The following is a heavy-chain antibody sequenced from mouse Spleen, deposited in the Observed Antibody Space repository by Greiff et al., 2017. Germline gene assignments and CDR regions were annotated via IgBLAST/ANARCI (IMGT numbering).Heavy chain of an antibody. CDR2: INPNNGGT. V-gene: IGHV1-22*01. D-gene: IGHD2-3*01. Sequence: EVQLQQSGPELVKPGASVKMSCKASGYTFTDYNMHWVKQSHGKSLEWIGYINPNNGGTSYNQKFKGKATLTVNKSSSTAYMELRSLTSEDSAVYYCASVGYYAWFAYWGQGTLVTVSA. CDR3: ASVGYYAWFAY. J-gene: IGHJ3*01. CDR1: GYTFTDYN.